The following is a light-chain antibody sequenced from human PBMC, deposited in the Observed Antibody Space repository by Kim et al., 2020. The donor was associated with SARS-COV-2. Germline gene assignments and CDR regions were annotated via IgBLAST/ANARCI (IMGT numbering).Light chain of an antibody. CDR3: SSYAGTNNPYV. J-gene: IGLJ1*01. CDR2: DVS. V-gene: IGLV2-8*01. Sequence: QSVTISCTGTSSDVGGYNYVSWYQHHPGKAPKLIIYDVSKRPSGVPDRFSGSKSGNTASLTVSGLQAEDEADYYCSSYAGTNNPYVFGTGTKVTVL. CDR1: SSDVGGYNY.